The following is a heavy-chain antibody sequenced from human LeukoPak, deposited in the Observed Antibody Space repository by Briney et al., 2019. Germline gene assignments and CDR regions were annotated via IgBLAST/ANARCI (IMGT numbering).Heavy chain of an antibody. CDR3: ARGGYCSSASCYGDYYGMDV. D-gene: IGHD2-2*01. CDR1: GFTFSDHY. V-gene: IGHV3-72*01. J-gene: IGHJ6*04. Sequence: PGGSLRLSCAASGFTFSDHYMDWVRQAPGKGLEWVGRTRNKANTYTTEYAASVKGRFTISRDDSQSSLYPQMNSLKTEDTAVYYCARGGYCSSASCYGDYYGMDVWGKGTTVTVSS. CDR2: TRNKANTYTT.